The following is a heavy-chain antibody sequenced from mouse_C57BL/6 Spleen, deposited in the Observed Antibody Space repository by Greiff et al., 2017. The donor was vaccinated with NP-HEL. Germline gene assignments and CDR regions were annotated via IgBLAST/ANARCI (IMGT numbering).Heavy chain of an antibody. J-gene: IGHJ1*03. CDR2: INYDGSST. Sequence: EVQLVESEGGLVQPGSSMKLSCTASGFTFSDYYMAWVRQVPEKGLEWVANINYDGSSTYYLDSLKSRFIISRDNAKNILYLQMSSLKSEDTATYYCASLAYYGSSYGYFDVWGTGTTVTVSS. CDR3: ASLAYYGSSYGYFDV. D-gene: IGHD1-1*01. V-gene: IGHV5-16*01. CDR1: GFTFSDYY.